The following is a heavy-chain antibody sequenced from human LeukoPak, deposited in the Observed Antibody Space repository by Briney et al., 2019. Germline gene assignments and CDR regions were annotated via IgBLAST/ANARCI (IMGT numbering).Heavy chain of an antibody. V-gene: IGHV3-23*01. Sequence: GGSLRLSCAASGFTFNNFAMSWVRQAPGKGLEWVSATSGSGGSTYYADSVKGRFTISRDNSKNTLYLQMNSLRADDTALYYRAKRGSYDFWSGYYYDYWGRGTPVTVSS. J-gene: IGHJ4*02. CDR2: TSGSGGST. D-gene: IGHD3-3*01. CDR1: GFTFNNFA. CDR3: AKRGSYDFWSGYYYDY.